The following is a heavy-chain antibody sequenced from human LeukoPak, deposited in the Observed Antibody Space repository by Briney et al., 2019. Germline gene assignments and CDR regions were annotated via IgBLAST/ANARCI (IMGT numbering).Heavy chain of an antibody. V-gene: IGHV1-69*04. J-gene: IGHJ4*02. CDR1: GGTFSSYA. Sequence: SAKVSCKASGGTFSSYAISWVRQAPGQGLEWMGRIIPILGIANYAQKFQGRVTITADKSTSTAYMELSSLRSEDTAVYYCARALGIATSPFDYWGQGTLVTVSS. CDR2: IIPILGIA. CDR3: ARALGIATSPFDY. D-gene: IGHD6-13*01.